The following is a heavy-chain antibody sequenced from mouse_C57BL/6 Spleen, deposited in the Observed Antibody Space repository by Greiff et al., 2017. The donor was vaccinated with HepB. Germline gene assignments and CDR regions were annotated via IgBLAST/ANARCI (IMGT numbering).Heavy chain of an antibody. J-gene: IGHJ2*01. V-gene: IGHV3-6*01. CDR3: ARQDYGIYFDY. Sequence: EVKLQESGPGLVKPSQSLSLTCSVTGYSITSGYYWNWIRQFPGNKLEWMGYISYDGSNNYNPSLKNRISITRDTSKNQFFLKLNSVTTEDTATYYCARQDYGIYFDYWGQGTTLTVSS. D-gene: IGHD1-1*01. CDR1: GYSITSGYY. CDR2: ISYDGSN.